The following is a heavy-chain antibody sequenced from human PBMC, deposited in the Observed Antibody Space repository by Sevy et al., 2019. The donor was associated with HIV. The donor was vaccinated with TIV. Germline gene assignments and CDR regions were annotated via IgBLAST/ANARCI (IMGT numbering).Heavy chain of an antibody. Sequence: GGSLRLSCAASEFIFDDYAMHWVRQVPGRGLQWVSGISWNSGAIDYADSVKGRFTMSRDNAKNSLYLQMNNLRLEDTALYYCAKDRGYSHSSIDFWGQGTLVTVSS. CDR1: EFIFDDYA. D-gene: IGHD5-18*01. J-gene: IGHJ4*02. CDR2: ISWNSGAI. V-gene: IGHV3-9*01. CDR3: AKDRGYSHSSIDF.